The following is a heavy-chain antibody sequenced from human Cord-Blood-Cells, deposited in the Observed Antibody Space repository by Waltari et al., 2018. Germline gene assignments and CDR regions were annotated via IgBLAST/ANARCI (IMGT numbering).Heavy chain of an antibody. D-gene: IGHD6-13*01. CDR3: AREDSSSWYWFDP. V-gene: IGHV1-69*01. CDR1: GGTFSSYA. J-gene: IGHJ5*02. CDR2: IIPILGTA. Sequence: QVQLVQSGAEVKKPGSSVTVSCKASGGTFSSYAISWCRPAPGQGLEWMGGIIPILGTANYAKKFQGRVTITADESTSTAYMELSSLRSEDTAVYYCAREDSSSWYWFDPWGQGTLVTVSS.